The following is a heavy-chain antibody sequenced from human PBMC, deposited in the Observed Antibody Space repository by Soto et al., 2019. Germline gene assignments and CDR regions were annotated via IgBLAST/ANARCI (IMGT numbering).Heavy chain of an antibody. D-gene: IGHD5-12*01. V-gene: IGHV1-18*01. Sequence: GASVKVSCKASGYTFTSYGISWVRQAPGQGLEWMGWISAYNGNTNYAQKLQGRVTMTTDTSTSTAYMELRSLRSDDTAVYYCARDETELWLLIDYYYGMDVWGQGTTVPVSS. CDR3: ARDETELWLLIDYYYGMDV. J-gene: IGHJ6*02. CDR2: ISAYNGNT. CDR1: GYTFTSYG.